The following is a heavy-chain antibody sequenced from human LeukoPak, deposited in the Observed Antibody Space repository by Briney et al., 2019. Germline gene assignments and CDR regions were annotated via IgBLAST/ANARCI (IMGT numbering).Heavy chain of an antibody. CDR1: GYTFTVYY. D-gene: IGHD6-6*01. J-gene: IGHJ6*02. Sequence: ASVTVSCKASGYTFTVYYMHWVRQAPGHGLEWMGWINPNSGGTNYAQKFQGRVTMTRDTSISTAYMELSRLRSDDTAVYYCARVGARNYYYYGMDVWGQGTTVTVSS. CDR2: INPNSGGT. V-gene: IGHV1-2*02. CDR3: ARVGARNYYYYGMDV.